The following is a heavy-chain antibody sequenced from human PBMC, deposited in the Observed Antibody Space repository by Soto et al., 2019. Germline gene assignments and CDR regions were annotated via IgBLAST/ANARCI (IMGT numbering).Heavy chain of an antibody. CDR3: SKFHVGKSARTYTIDP. Sequence: EVHLLESGGDLVQPGGYLRLSFAASGFTFSTYAMNWFRQAPGKGLEWVSTINTSGGSIYYADSVKCRFTISRENSKNTLYLQMNSLRPEDTAVYYCSKFHVGKSARTYTIDPLVQGTLVTVSS. J-gene: IGHJ5*02. CDR1: GFTFSTYA. V-gene: IGHV3-23*01. D-gene: IGHD2-15*01. CDR2: INTSGGSI.